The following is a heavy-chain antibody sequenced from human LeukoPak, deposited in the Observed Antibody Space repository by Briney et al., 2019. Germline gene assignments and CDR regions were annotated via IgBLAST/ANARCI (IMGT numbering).Heavy chain of an antibody. Sequence: HPGGSLRLSCAASGFTFSSYGMHWVRQAPGKGLEWVAVISYDGSNKYYADSVKGRFTISRDNSKNTLYLQMNSLRAEDTAVYYCAKDHPKYSSRYYFDYWGQGTLVTVSS. D-gene: IGHD6-13*01. J-gene: IGHJ4*02. CDR2: ISYDGSNK. V-gene: IGHV3-30*18. CDR1: GFTFSSYG. CDR3: AKDHPKYSSRYYFDY.